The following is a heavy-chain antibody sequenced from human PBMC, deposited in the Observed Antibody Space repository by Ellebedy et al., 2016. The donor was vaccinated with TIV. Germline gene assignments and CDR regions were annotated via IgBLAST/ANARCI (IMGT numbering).Heavy chain of an antibody. J-gene: IGHJ4*02. CDR2: MSGSSGST. Sequence: GESLKISCAASGFTFSNFAMTWIRQAPGKGLEWLSGMSGSSGSTFYADSVKGRFTISRDNSKNTLYLQMNSLRAEDTAVYYCAKGGSGDYEVDYWGQGTLVTVSS. V-gene: IGHV3-23*01. CDR1: GFTFSNFA. CDR3: AKGGSGDYEVDY. D-gene: IGHD4-17*01.